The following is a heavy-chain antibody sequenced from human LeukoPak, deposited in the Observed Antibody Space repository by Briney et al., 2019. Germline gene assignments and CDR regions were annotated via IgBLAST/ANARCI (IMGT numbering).Heavy chain of an antibody. CDR3: ARSDGAYYFDY. D-gene: IGHD2-21*01. CDR2: INPNNDVT. Sequence: ASVKVSCKASGYTFTGYYMHWVRQAPGQGLEWMGWINPNNDVTNYALKFQGRVTMTRDTSISTAYMELSGLRSDDTAVYYCARSDGAYYFDYWGQGTLATVSS. CDR1: GYTFTGYY. V-gene: IGHV1-2*02. J-gene: IGHJ4*02.